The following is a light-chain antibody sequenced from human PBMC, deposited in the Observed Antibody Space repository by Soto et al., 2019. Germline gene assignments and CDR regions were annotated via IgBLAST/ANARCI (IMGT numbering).Light chain of an antibody. J-gene: IGKJ5*01. CDR1: QSLVDIYGIAX. CDR3: MQGTHWPIT. Sequence: QSRLTVPVTRGQPASISCRSNQSLVDIYGIAXFSWFEQRPXXSPRRLIYKVSNRDSGVPARFSGSGSGTDFALKISRVEAEDVGVYYCMQGTHWPITFGQGTRME. CDR2: KVS. V-gene: IGKV2-30*01.